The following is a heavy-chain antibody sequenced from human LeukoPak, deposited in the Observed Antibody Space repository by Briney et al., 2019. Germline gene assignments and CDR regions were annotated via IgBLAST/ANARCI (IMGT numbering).Heavy chain of an antibody. D-gene: IGHD6-13*01. CDR1: GYTFTGYY. CDR3: ARDRSSSWYYFDS. V-gene: IGHV1-18*04. Sequence: ASVKVSCKASGYTFTGYYMHWVRQAPGQGLEWMGWISPYNGNTNYVQKFQDRVTMTTDTSTSTAYMELRSLRSDDTAVYYCARDRSSSWYYFDSWGQGTLVTVSS. CDR2: ISPYNGNT. J-gene: IGHJ4*02.